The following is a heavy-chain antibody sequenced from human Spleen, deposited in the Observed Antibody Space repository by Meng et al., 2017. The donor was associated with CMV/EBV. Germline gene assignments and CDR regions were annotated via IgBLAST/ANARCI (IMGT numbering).Heavy chain of an antibody. V-gene: IGHV4-61*01. CDR2: IYYSGST. D-gene: IGHD1-26*01. J-gene: IGHJ4*02. Sequence: GSLRLSCTVSGGSVSSGSYYWSWNRQPPGKGLEWIGYIYYSGSTNYNPSLKSRVTISVDTSKNQFSLKLSSVTAADTAVYYCARDLRVGATPFGFDYWGQGTLVTVSS. CDR1: GGSVSSGSYY. CDR3: ARDLRVGATPFGFDY.